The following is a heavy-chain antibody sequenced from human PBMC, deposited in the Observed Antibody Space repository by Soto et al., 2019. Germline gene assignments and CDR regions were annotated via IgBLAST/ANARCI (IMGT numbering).Heavy chain of an antibody. CDR3: AKGYCGGGRCDGLDNWFDS. V-gene: IGHV3-23*01. CDR1: GFTFSTYA. D-gene: IGHD2-15*01. Sequence: EVQLLESGGGLVQPGGSLRLSCAASGFTFSTYAMTWVRQAPGKGPEWVSRIGDSEGETTHYADSVKGRFTISRDNAKNTRYLQMNSLRVEDTAIYYCAKGYCGGGRCDGLDNWFDSWGQGNRVTVSS. CDR2: IGDSEGETT. J-gene: IGHJ5*01.